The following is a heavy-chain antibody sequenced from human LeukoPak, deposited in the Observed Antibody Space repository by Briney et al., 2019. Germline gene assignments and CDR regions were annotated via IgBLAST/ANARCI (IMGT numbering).Heavy chain of an antibody. V-gene: IGHV4-39*06. CDR1: DGSTTGTRYY. J-gene: IGHJ6*03. CDR2: INYRGAV. Sequence: SETLSLTCTVSDGSTTGTRYYWGWFRQTPGKGPEWIGNINYRGAVYYNPSLRSRATISLDTSRNQFPLRLTSVTAADTAVYFCARVTKYDNSRNNYYMDVWGKGTTVTVSS. CDR3: ARVTKYDNSRNNYYMDV. D-gene: IGHD4-17*01.